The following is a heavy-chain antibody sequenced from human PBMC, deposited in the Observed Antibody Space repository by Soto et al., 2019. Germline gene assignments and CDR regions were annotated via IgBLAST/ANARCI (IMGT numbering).Heavy chain of an antibody. D-gene: IGHD2-2*02. V-gene: IGHV1-69*13. CDR1: GGTFSSYA. CDR2: IIPIFGTA. Sequence: SVKVSCKASGGTFSSYAISWVRQAPGQGLEWMGGIIPIFGTANYAQKFQGRVTITADESASTAYMELSSLRSEDTAVYYCARAPCSSTSCYTYYYYYGMDVWGQGTTVTVSS. J-gene: IGHJ6*02. CDR3: ARAPCSSTSCYTYYYYYGMDV.